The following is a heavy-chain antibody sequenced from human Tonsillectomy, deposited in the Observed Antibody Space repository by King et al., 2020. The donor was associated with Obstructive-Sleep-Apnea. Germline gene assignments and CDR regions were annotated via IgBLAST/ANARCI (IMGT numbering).Heavy chain of an antibody. D-gene: IGHD2-2*01. J-gene: IGHJ5*02. Sequence: LQLQESGPGLVKPSDTLSLTCIVSGYSISSGYYWGWIRQPPGKGLEWLGSLYHSGSTSYNPSLHSRITMSVDTSKNQFSLKLSSVTAADTAVYYCARAAGHCSRPSCYGENWFDPWGQGTLVTVSS. CDR2: LYHSGST. CDR1: GYSISSGYY. V-gene: IGHV4-38-2*02. CDR3: ARAAGHCSRPSCYGENWFDP.